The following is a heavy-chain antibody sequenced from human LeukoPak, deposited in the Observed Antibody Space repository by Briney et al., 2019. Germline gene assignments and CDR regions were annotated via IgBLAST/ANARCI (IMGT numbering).Heavy chain of an antibody. CDR2: ISRSGSTT. CDR1: GFTFSADS. CDR3: ARDRPGKYYFDS. V-gene: IGHV3-48*02. D-gene: IGHD1-14*01. J-gene: IGHJ4*02. Sequence: PGGSLRLSCVGSGFTFSADSMNWVRQAPDKGPEWIPYISRSGSTTYYGDSVKGRSTISRDNAKNSVFLQLNSLRDEDTAVYFCARDRPGKYYFDSWGQGALVIVSS.